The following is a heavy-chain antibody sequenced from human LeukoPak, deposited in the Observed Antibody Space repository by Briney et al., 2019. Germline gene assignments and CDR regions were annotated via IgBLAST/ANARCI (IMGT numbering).Heavy chain of an antibody. CDR3: AREGTSGTNLNWHDP. V-gene: IGHV4-59*01. Sequence: PSETLSLTCTVSGGSISSYYWSWIRLPPGKGLEWIGHIYYSGSINYNPSLKSRVTISVDTSKNQFSLKLSSVTAADTALYYCAREGTSGTNLNWHDPWGQGTLVTVSS. CDR1: GGSISSYY. D-gene: IGHD1-1*01. CDR2: IYYSGSI. J-gene: IGHJ5*02.